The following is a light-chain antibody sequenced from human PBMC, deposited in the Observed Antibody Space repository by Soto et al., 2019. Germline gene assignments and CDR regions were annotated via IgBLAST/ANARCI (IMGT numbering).Light chain of an antibody. CDR2: EVS. Sequence: QSALTQPPSASGSPGQSVTISCTGTSSDVGGYNYVSWYQQHPGKAPKLMIYEVSKRPSGVPDRFSGSKSGNTASLTVSGLQAEDEADYYCSSYAGSNYVIGTGTKLTVL. V-gene: IGLV2-8*01. CDR1: SSDVGGYNY. J-gene: IGLJ1*01. CDR3: SSYAGSNYV.